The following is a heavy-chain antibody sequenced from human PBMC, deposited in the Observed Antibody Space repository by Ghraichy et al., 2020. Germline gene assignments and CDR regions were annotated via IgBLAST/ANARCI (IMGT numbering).Heavy chain of an antibody. D-gene: IGHD3-22*01. CDR3: ARGHGHSSGYYYYDWFGP. J-gene: IGHJ5*02. CDR1: GVPINTGDFH. V-gene: IGHV4-39*01. CDR2: ISYSGTT. Sequence: SETLSLTCSVSGVPINTGDFHWAWIRQPPGKGLEWIGTISYSGTTYYSPSLKSRVTISADTSDTQFSLKLTSVTAADTAVYFCARGHGHSSGYYYYDWFGPWGQGTLVTVSS.